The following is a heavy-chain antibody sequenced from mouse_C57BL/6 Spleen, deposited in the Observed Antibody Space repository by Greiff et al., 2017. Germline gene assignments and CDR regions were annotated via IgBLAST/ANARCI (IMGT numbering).Heavy chain of an antibody. J-gene: IGHJ2*01. V-gene: IGHV1-15*01. CDR2: IDPETGGT. CDR1: GYTFTDYE. Sequence: VHLVESGAELVRPGASVTLSCKASGYTFTDYEMHWVKQTPVHGLEWIGAIDPETGGTAYNQKFKGKAILTADKSSSTAYMELRSLTSEDSAVYYCTRSGYYPYFGYWGQGTTLTVSS. D-gene: IGHD2-3*01. CDR3: TRSGYYPYFGY.